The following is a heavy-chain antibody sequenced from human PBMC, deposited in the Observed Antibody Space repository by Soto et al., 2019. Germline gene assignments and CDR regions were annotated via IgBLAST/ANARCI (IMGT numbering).Heavy chain of an antibody. D-gene: IGHD3-16*02. CDR3: ARLAPRYRIRDYNYYSLDF. CDR2: INYSGNT. Sequence: PSETLSLTCTVSGGSVSNYYCTWSRQPPGKGLGWISYINYSGNTDHSPSLKSRVTISLDTSKNQFSLRLISVTAADTAVYYCARLAPRYRIRDYNYYSLDFWGQGTTVTVSS. J-gene: IGHJ6*02. V-gene: IGHV4-59*02. CDR1: GGSVSNYY.